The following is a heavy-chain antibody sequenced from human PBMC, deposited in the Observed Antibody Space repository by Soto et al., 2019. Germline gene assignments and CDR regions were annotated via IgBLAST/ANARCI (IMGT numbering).Heavy chain of an antibody. Sequence: GGSLRLSCAASGFTFSSYWMRWVRHAPGKGLEWVANIKQDGSEKYYVDSVKGRFTISRDNAKNSLYLQMNSLRAEDTAVYYCARVHHYYDSSGYPDYWGQGTLVTVSS. V-gene: IGHV3-7*01. D-gene: IGHD3-22*01. CDR2: IKQDGSEK. J-gene: IGHJ4*02. CDR1: GFTFSSYW. CDR3: ARVHHYYDSSGYPDY.